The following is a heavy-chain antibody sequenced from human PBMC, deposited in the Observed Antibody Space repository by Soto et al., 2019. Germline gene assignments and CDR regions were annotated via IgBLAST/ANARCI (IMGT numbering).Heavy chain of an antibody. Sequence: QVQLVQSGAEVKKPGSSVKVSCKASGGTFSSYAISWVRQAPGQGLEWMGGIIPIFGTANYAQKFQGRVRITADESTSTAYMELSSLRSEDTAVYYCAREERGDMITFGAGGFDYWGQGTLVTVSS. D-gene: IGHD3-16*01. J-gene: IGHJ4*02. V-gene: IGHV1-69*01. CDR3: AREERGDMITFGAGGFDY. CDR1: GGTFSSYA. CDR2: IIPIFGTA.